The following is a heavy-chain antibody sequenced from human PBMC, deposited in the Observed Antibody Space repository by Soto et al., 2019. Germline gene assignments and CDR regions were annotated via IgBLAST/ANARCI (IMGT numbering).Heavy chain of an antibody. Sequence: EVQLVESGGGLVQPGGSLRLSCAASGFTFSNYWMIWVRQAPGKGLEWVANTKQDGSEKYYVDSVNGRFTVTRDNAKYSLYLQVNSPRAEETAVELCAARSSGIPYFWAKGTLVSVSS. D-gene: IGHD3-10*01. CDR2: TKQDGSEK. J-gene: IGHJ4*02. V-gene: IGHV3-7*02. CDR1: GFTFSNYW. CDR3: AARSSGIPYF.